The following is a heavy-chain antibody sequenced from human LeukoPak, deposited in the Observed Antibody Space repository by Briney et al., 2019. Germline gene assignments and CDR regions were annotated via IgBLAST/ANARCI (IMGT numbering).Heavy chain of an antibody. V-gene: IGHV4-31*03. Sequence: SQTLSLTCTVSGVSISSGGYDWGWLRQQTGKGLEWIGYIYYSGSTYYNPTRKSRVTISVDTTKNQFSLKLSSVTAADTAVYYCARQLWSAAGHFDYWGQGTLATVSS. CDR1: GVSISSGGYD. CDR2: IYYSGST. CDR3: ARQLWSAAGHFDY. D-gene: IGHD5-18*01. J-gene: IGHJ4*02.